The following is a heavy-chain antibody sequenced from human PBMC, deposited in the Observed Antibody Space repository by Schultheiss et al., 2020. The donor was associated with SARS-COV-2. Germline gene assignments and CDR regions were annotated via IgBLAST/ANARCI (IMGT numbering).Heavy chain of an antibody. CDR1: GYTFTSYY. CDR3: ARSYDFWSGYYTR. J-gene: IGHJ4*02. D-gene: IGHD3-3*01. CDR2: INPSGGST. V-gene: IGHV1-46*01. Sequence: GESLKISCKASGYTFTSYYMHWVRQAPGQGLEWMGWINPSGGSTSYAQKFQGRVTMTRDTSTSTVYMELSSLRSDDTAVYYCARSYDFWSGYYTRWGQGTLVTVSS.